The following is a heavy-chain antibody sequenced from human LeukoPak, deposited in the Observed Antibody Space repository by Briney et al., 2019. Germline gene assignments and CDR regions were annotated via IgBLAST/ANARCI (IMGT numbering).Heavy chain of an antibody. CDR1: GFTFSSYG. CDR3: ARSLVVGATYPYH. J-gene: IGHJ5*02. CDR2: ISSSSSTI. D-gene: IGHD1-26*01. V-gene: IGHV3-48*01. Sequence: SGGSLRLSCAASGFTFSSYGMTWVRQAPGKGLEWVSYISSSSSTIYYADSVKGRFTISRDNAENSLYPQLNSLRAEDTAVYCCARSLVVGATYPYHWGQGTLVTVSS.